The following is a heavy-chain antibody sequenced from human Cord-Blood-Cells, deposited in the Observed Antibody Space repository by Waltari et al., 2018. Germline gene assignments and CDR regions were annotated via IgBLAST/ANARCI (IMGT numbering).Heavy chain of an antibody. CDR3: ARGSGDTGYFDC. V-gene: IGHV1-2*02. CDR2: INARSGGR. D-gene: IGHD7-27*01. J-gene: IGHJ4*02. CDR1: GYTFTGYY. Sequence: QVQLVQSGAEVKKPGASVKVSCKASGYTFTGYYMHWVGQAPGQGLEWMGWINARSGGRKYSQKFQGRGTMTRDTSISTAYMELSRLRSDDTAVYYCARGSGDTGYFDCWGQGTLVTVSS.